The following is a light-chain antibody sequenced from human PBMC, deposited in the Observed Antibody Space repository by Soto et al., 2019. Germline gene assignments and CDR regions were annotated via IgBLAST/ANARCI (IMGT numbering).Light chain of an antibody. CDR1: SSDVGSYNP. CDR3: CSYAGSPWV. Sequence: QSALTQPASVSGSPGQSITISCTGTSSDVGSYNPVSWYQQHPGKAPKLMIYEVSKRPSGVSNRFSGSKSGNTASLTISGLQAEDEADYYCCSYAGSPWVFGTGTKVTVL. CDR2: EVS. J-gene: IGLJ1*01. V-gene: IGLV2-23*02.